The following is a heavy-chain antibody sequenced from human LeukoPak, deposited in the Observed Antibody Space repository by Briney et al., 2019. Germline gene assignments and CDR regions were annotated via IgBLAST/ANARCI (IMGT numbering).Heavy chain of an antibody. CDR2: ISGSGGST. Sequence: GGSLRLSCAASGFTFSSYAMSWVRQAPGKGLEWVSAISGSGGSTYYADSVKGRFTISRDNSRNTLYLQMNSLRAEDTAVYYCARGGEVYYYDSSGYKNPGNWGQGTLVTVSS. CDR3: ARGGEVYYYDSSGYKNPGN. D-gene: IGHD3-22*01. J-gene: IGHJ4*02. V-gene: IGHV3-23*01. CDR1: GFTFSSYA.